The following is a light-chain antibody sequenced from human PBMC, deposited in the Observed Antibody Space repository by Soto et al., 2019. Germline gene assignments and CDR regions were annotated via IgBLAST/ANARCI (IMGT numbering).Light chain of an antibody. CDR1: SSDVGGYNY. J-gene: IGLJ1*01. Sequence: QSALTQPASVSGSPGQSITISCTGTSSDVGGYNYVSWYQQHPGKAPKLMIYEVSNRPSGVSNRFSGSKSGNTASLTISGLQAEDEADYYCISYTVSSLYVFGTGTKLTVL. CDR3: ISYTVSSLYV. CDR2: EVS. V-gene: IGLV2-14*01.